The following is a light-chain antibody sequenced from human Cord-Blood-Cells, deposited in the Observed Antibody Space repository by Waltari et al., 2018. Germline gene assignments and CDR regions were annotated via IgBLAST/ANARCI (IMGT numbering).Light chain of an antibody. CDR3: QQYGSSPLT. V-gene: IGKV3-20*01. Sequence: EFELTQSPGSLSLSPGERASLSCRASQSVSSSYLAWYQQKPGQAPRVLIYGASSRATGIPDRFSGSGSGTDFTLTISRLEPEDFAVYYCQQYGSSPLTFGGGTKVEIK. J-gene: IGKJ4*01. CDR1: QSVSSSY. CDR2: GAS.